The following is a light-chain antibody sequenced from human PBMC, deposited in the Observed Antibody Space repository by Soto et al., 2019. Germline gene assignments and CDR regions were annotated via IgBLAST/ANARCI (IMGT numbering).Light chain of an antibody. CDR2: EVT. J-gene: IGLJ1*01. CDR1: SREVSGHNY. Sequence: QAVLTQPASVTGSPGPTITISCTGSSREVSGHNYVSWYEQHPVKALRLMIYEVTKRPSGGCNGFSGSKSGNTASLTIPGLQVEGEVDYSCSSYAITGEFYAFGTGTKVTAL. V-gene: IGLV2-14*03. CDR3: SSYAITGEFYA.